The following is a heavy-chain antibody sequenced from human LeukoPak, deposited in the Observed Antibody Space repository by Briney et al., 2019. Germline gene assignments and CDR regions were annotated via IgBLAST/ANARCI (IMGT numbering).Heavy chain of an antibody. CDR1: GYSFTSNL. Sequence: GESRKISCKGSGYSFTSNLIAWVRQMPGKGLGGMGIIYPGDSETTYSPSFQGQVTISADKSITTAYLQWDSLKASDTAMYYCARHPWGIKVADYWGQGTLVTVSS. D-gene: IGHD3-16*01. V-gene: IGHV5-51*01. J-gene: IGHJ4*02. CDR2: IYPGDSET. CDR3: ARHPWGIKVADY.